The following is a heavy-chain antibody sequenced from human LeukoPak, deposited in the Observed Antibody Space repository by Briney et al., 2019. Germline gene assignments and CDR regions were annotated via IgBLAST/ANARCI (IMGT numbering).Heavy chain of an antibody. CDR1: GVTFSSYA. CDR3: VKGQQYILTGYYFDY. CDR2: ISSNGDST. D-gene: IGHD3-9*01. V-gene: IGHV3-64D*09. Sequence: PGGSLRLSCSASGVTFSSYAMHWVRQAPGKGLEYVSVISSNGDSTYYADSLKGRFTISRDNSKNTLYLQMSSLRPEDTAEYYCVKGQQYILTGYYFDYWGQGTLVTVSS. J-gene: IGHJ4*02.